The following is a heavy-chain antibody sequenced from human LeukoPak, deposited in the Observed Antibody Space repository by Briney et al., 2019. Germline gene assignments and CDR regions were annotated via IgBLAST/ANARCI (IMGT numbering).Heavy chain of an antibody. CDR3: AREVGYYDSSGRPYYNWFDP. CDR1: GGSISSHY. D-gene: IGHD3-22*01. V-gene: IGHV4-59*11. J-gene: IGHJ5*02. Sequence: SETLSLTCTVSGGSISSHYWSWIRQPPGKGLEWIGYIYYSGSTNYNPSLKSRVTMSVDTSKNQFSLKLSSVTAADTAVYYCAREVGYYDSSGRPYYNWFDPWGQGTLVTVSS. CDR2: IYYSGST.